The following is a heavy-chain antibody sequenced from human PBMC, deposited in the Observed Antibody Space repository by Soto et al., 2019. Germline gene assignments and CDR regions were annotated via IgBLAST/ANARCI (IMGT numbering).Heavy chain of an antibody. D-gene: IGHD3-3*01. CDR3: AKDLAIFGVVSIPYAFDY. V-gene: IGHV3-23*01. Sequence: GGSLRLSCAASGFTFSSYAMSWVRQAPGKGLEWVSAISGSGGSTYYADSVKGRFTISRDNSKNTLYLQMNSLRAEDTAVYYCAKDLAIFGVVSIPYAFDYWGQGTLVTVSS. J-gene: IGHJ4*02. CDR2: ISGSGGST. CDR1: GFTFSSYA.